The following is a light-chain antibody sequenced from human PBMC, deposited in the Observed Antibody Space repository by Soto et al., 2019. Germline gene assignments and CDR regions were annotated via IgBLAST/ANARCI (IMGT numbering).Light chain of an antibody. V-gene: IGLV2-14*02. CDR1: SSDVGSYNF. Sequence: QSVLTQPASVSGSPGQSITISCTGSSSDVGSYNFVSWYQQHPGKAPKLIIYEGTKRPSGVSNRFSGSKSGNTASLTISGLQAEDEADYYCSSYRTGGPFVFGTGTKVTVL. CDR2: EGT. CDR3: SSYRTGGPFV. J-gene: IGLJ1*01.